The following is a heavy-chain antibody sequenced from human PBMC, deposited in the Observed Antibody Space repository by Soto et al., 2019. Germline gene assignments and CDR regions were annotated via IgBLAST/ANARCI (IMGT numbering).Heavy chain of an antibody. CDR1: GFTFSSYW. Sequence: EVQLVESGGGLVQPGGSLRLSCVASGFTFSSYWMHWVRQTPGKGLEWVSRINGDGRTTDYADSVKGRFTTSRDNSKSTVFLQMNSLRAEDTAVFYCAKGPDCSGGGCYYPGARWGQGTLVTVSS. D-gene: IGHD2-15*01. CDR2: INGDGRTT. V-gene: IGHV3-74*01. CDR3: AKGPDCSGGGCYYPGAR. J-gene: IGHJ4*02.